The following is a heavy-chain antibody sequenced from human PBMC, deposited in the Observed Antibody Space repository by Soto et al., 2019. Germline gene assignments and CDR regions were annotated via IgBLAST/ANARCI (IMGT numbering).Heavy chain of an antibody. CDR2: ISGSGGST. CDR1: GFTFSNYS. Sequence: GGSLRLSCAASGFTFSNYSMRWVRQAPGKGLEWVSGISGSGGSTCYADSVKGRFTISRDNSKNTLYLQMNSLRAEDTAVYYCAKDLPLSDILTGYYNGPFDYWGQGTLVT. J-gene: IGHJ4*02. D-gene: IGHD3-9*01. CDR3: AKDLPLSDILTGYYNGPFDY. V-gene: IGHV3-23*01.